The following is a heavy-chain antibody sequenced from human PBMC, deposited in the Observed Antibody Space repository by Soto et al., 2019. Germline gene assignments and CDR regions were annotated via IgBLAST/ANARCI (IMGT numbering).Heavy chain of an antibody. Sequence: SETLSLTRTVSGGSISSGGYYWSWIRQHPGKGLEWIGYIYYSGSTYYNPSLKSRVTISVDTSKNQFSLKLSSVTAADTAVYYCARVVYCSGGSCYPKRNWFDPWGQGTLVTVSS. CDR3: ARVVYCSGGSCYPKRNWFDP. J-gene: IGHJ5*02. V-gene: IGHV4-31*03. CDR2: IYYSGST. CDR1: GGSISSGGYY. D-gene: IGHD2-15*01.